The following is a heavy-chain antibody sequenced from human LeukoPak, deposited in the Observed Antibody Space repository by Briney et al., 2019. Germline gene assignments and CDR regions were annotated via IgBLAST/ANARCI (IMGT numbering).Heavy chain of an antibody. Sequence: ASVKVSCKASGYTFTSYAMHWVRQAPGQRLEWMGWINAGNGNTKYSQKFQGRVTITRDTSASTAYMELSSLRSEDTAVYYCARPIRGGGDWNYYYGMDVWGQGTTVTVSS. CDR3: ARPIRGGGDWNYYYGMDV. CDR1: GYTFTSYA. D-gene: IGHD2-21*02. V-gene: IGHV1-3*01. J-gene: IGHJ6*02. CDR2: INAGNGNT.